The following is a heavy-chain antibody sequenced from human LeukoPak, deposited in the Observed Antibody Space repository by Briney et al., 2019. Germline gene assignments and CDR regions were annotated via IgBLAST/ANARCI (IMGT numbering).Heavy chain of an antibody. D-gene: IGHD3-22*01. Sequence: PGGSLRLSCVASGFTFNNYAMSWVRQAPGRGLEWLSSISNSGGNIDYRNSVKGRFAISRDNSKNTLYLQMDSLGAEDTAVYYCANFACCHYDSESGYWGQGTLVTVSS. CDR2: ISNSGGNI. J-gene: IGHJ4*02. V-gene: IGHV3-23*01. CDR3: ANFACCHYDSESGY. CDR1: GFTFNNYA.